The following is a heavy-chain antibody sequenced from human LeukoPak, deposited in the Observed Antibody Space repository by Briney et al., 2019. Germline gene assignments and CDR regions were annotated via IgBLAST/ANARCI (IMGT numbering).Heavy chain of an antibody. D-gene: IGHD2-15*01. CDR2: IYWNSGSI. CDR1: GFTFSSYA. CDR3: ARVHGGYPFDY. V-gene: IGHV3-20*04. J-gene: IGHJ4*02. Sequence: PGGSLRLSCEASGFTFSSYAMSWVRQAPGKGLEWVSGIYWNSGSIRYAASVKGRFTISRDNAKNSLYMQMNSLRAEDTAVYYCARVHGGYPFDYWGQGTLVTVSS.